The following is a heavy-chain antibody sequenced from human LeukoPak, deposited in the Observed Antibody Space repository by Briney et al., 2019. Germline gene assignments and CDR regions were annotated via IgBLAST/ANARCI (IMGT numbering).Heavy chain of an antibody. V-gene: IGHV1-69*13. CDR1: GGTFSSYA. CDR3: ARGNCSGGSCYWSGFDY. CDR2: IIPIFGTA. Sequence: GASVKASCKASGGTFSSYAISWVRQAPGQGLEWMGGIIPIFGTANYAQKFQGRVTITADESTSTAYVELSSLRSEDAAVYYCARGNCSGGSCYWSGFDYWGQGTLVTVSS. J-gene: IGHJ4*02. D-gene: IGHD2-15*01.